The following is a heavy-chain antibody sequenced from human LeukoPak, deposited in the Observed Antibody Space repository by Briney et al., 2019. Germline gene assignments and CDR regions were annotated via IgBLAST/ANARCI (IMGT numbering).Heavy chain of an antibody. CDR1: GFTFRSYD. Sequence: GGSLRLSCAASGFTFRSYDMHWVRQAPGKGLQWVAVISYDGSNKYHTDSVKGRFTISRDNSKNTLFLQMNSLTVEDTAIYYCAKDAAGPEYWGQGTRVTVSS. CDR3: AKDAAGPEY. CDR2: ISYDGSNK. D-gene: IGHD6-13*01. J-gene: IGHJ4*02. V-gene: IGHV3-30*18.